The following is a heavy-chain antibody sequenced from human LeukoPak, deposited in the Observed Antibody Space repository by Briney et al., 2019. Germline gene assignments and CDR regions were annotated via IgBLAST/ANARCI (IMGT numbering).Heavy chain of an antibody. V-gene: IGHV3-7*01. Sequence: PGGSLRLSXAASGFTLGNYWMSWVRQAPGQGLEWVANIVQDGSGKYYVDSVKGRFTISRDNAKNSLYLQMNSLRAEDTAVYYCARGAPRDCSPSSCSLFDHWGRGTQVTVSS. J-gene: IGHJ4*02. CDR3: ARGAPRDCSPSSCSLFDH. CDR1: GFTLGNYW. D-gene: IGHD2-15*01. CDR2: IVQDGSGK.